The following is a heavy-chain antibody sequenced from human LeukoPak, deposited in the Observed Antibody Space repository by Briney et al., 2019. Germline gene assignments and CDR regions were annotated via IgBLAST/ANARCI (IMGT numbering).Heavy chain of an antibody. D-gene: IGHD6-13*01. CDR3: ARDRPYSSSWWERADWFDP. J-gene: IGHJ5*02. V-gene: IGHV4-39*07. Sequence: PSETLSLTCTVSGGSISSSSYYWGWIRQPPGKGLEWIGSIYYSGSTYYNPSLKSRVTISVDTSKNQFSLKLSSVTAADTAVYYCARDRPYSSSWWERADWFDPWSQGTLVTVSS. CDR2: IYYSGST. CDR1: GGSISSSSYY.